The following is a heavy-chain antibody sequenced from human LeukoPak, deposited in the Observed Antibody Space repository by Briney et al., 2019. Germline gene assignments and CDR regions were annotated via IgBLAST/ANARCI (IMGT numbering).Heavy chain of an antibody. D-gene: IGHD3-10*01. J-gene: IGHJ4*02. CDR2: IRSDSSYK. Sequence: GGSLRLSCVASGFGFRNYGMHWVRQAPGKGLEWVTFIRSDSSYKYYADSVKGRFTTSRDNSKSTLDLQMNSLRPEDTALYYCARDRGVSGNYYDYWGQGTLVTVSS. V-gene: IGHV3-30*02. CDR3: ARDRGVSGNYYDY. CDR1: GFGFRNYG.